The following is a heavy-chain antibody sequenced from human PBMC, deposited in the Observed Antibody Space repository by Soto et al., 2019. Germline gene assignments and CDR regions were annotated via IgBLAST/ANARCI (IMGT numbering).Heavy chain of an antibody. D-gene: IGHD3-22*01. CDR3: ARAPHRYYDSSGYYCDY. CDR2: IWYDGSNK. J-gene: IGHJ4*02. V-gene: IGHV3-33*01. Sequence: GGSLRLSCAASGFTFSSYGMHWVRQAPGKGLEWVAVIWYDGSNKYYADSVKGRFTISRDNSKNTLYLQMNSLRAEDTAVYYCARAPHRYYDSSGYYCDYWGQGTLVTVSS. CDR1: GFTFSSYG.